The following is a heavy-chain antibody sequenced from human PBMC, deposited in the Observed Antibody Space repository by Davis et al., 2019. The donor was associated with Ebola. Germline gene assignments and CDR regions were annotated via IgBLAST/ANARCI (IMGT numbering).Heavy chain of an antibody. CDR2: ISAYNGNT. J-gene: IGHJ5*02. CDR3: ARVGAGNRFDP. CDR1: GYTFTSYY. D-gene: IGHD6-25*01. V-gene: IGHV1-18*04. Sequence: ASVKVSCKASGYTFTSYYMHWVRQAPGQGLEWMGWISAYNGNTNYAQKLQGRVTMTTDTSTSTAYMELRSLRSDDTAVYYCARVGAGNRFDPWGQGTLVTVSS.